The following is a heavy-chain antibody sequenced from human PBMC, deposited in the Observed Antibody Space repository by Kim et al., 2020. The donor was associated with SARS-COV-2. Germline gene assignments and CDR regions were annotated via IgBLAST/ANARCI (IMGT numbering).Heavy chain of an antibody. CDR1: GGSISSSSYY. J-gene: IGHJ4*02. D-gene: IGHD3-10*01. Sequence: SETLSLTCTVSGGSISSSSYYWGWIRQPPGKGLEWIGSIYYSGSTYYNPSLKSRVTISVDTSKNQFSLKLSSVTAADTAVYYCGTPPTGSGSYGPYYFDYWGQGTLVTVSS. V-gene: IGHV4-39*01. CDR3: GTPPTGSGSYGPYYFDY. CDR2: IYYSGST.